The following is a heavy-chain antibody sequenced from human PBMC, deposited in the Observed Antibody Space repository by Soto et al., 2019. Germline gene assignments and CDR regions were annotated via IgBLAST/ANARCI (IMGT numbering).Heavy chain of an antibody. CDR3: ARGKNDYGDYVFNN. J-gene: IGHJ4*02. CDR2: IYYSGST. Sequence: SETLSLTCTVSGGSISSGGYYWSWIRQHPGKGLEWIGYIYYSGSTYYNPSLKSRVTISVDTSKNQFSLKLSSVTAADTAVYYCARGKNDYGDYVFNNWGQGTLVTVSS. V-gene: IGHV4-31*03. D-gene: IGHD4-17*01. CDR1: GGSISSGGYY.